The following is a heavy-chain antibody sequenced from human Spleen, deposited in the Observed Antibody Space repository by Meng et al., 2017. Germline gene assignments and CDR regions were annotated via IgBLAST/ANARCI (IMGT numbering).Heavy chain of an antibody. D-gene: IGHD5-18*01. CDR3: ARGYSYGLSWFDL. J-gene: IGHJ5*02. CDR1: GFTFSSSW. CDR2: IKLDGSER. Sequence: GGSLRLSCAGSGFTFSSSWVRWVRQAPEKGLEWVAHIKLDGSERYYVDSVRGRFTISRDNSKNSVYLQMNSLRAEDTAVYFCARGYSYGLSWFDLWGRGTLVTVSS. V-gene: IGHV3-7*01.